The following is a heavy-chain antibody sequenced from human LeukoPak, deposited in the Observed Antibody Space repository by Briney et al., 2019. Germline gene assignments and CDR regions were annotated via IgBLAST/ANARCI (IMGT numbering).Heavy chain of an antibody. J-gene: IGHJ4*02. D-gene: IGHD4-23*01. V-gene: IGHV3-53*04. CDR2: IYRGGST. CDR3: ARTLRGGKFDY. Sequence: PGGSLRLSCAASGFTVSSSYMGWVRQAPGKGLEWVSVIYRGGSTYYADSVKGRFTISRHNSRDTMYLQMNSMRTEDTAVYYCARTLRGGKFDYWGQGTLVTVSS. CDR1: GFTVSSSY.